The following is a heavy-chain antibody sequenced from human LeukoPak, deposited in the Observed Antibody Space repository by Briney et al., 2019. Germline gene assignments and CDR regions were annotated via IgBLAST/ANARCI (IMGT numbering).Heavy chain of an antibody. CDR3: ARDWTFTRFSGSHPCAFDV. CDR1: GFTVRTNY. CDR2: IYSGGST. D-gene: IGHD3-10*01. Sequence: PGGSLRLSCAASGFTVRTNYMTWVRQSPGKGLEWVSIIYSGGSTYYADSVKGRFTISRDNSKNTLYLQMNSLRAEDTAVYYCARDWTFTRFSGSHPCAFDVWGQGTMVTVSS. V-gene: IGHV3-66*01. J-gene: IGHJ3*01.